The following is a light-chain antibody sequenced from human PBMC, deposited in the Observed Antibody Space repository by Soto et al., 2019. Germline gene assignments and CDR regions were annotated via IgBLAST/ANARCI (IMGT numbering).Light chain of an antibody. CDR2: EVS. J-gene: IGLJ1*01. CDR1: SSDDGGYDY. CDR3: SSYAGSSTYV. Sequence: QSALTQPPSASWSPGQSVTISCTGTSSDDGGYDYVSWYQQHPGKAPKLMIYEVSNRPSGVPDRFSASKSGNTASLTVSGLQAQDEADYYCSSYAGSSTYVFGTGTKGTVL. V-gene: IGLV2-8*01.